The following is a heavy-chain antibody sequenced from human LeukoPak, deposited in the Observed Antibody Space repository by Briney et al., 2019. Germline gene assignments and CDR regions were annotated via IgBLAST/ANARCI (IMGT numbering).Heavy chain of an antibody. CDR2: ISSSGSSA. CDR1: GFTFSNYN. CDR3: AVDIVATIGVT. Sequence: GGSLRLSCAASGFTFSNYNMNWVRQAPGKGLEWVSYISSSGSSAYYADSVKGRFTISRDNAKNSLSLQMHSLRDGDTAVYYCAVDIVATIGVTWGQGALVTVSS. V-gene: IGHV3-48*02. J-gene: IGHJ4*02. D-gene: IGHD5-12*01.